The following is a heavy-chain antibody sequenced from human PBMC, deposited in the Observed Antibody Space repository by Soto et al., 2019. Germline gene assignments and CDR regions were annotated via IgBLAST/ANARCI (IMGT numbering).Heavy chain of an antibody. Sequence: SETLSLTCTVSGGSISSSSYYWGWIRQPSGKGLEWIGSIYYSGSTYYNPSLKSRVTISVDTSKNQFSLKLSPVTAADTAVYYCARLAGSSWSIDYWGQGTLVTVSS. CDR3: ARLAGSSWSIDY. V-gene: IGHV4-39*01. CDR1: GGSISSSSYY. D-gene: IGHD6-13*01. J-gene: IGHJ4*02. CDR2: IYYSGST.